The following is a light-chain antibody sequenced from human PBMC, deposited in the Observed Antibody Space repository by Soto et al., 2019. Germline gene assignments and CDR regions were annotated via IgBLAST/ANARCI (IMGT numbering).Light chain of an antibody. CDR1: QSLSRSY. J-gene: IGKJ4*01. Sequence: IVLTLSPGTLSLSPGERGTRAFKGRQSLSRSYLAWYQHKPGQAPTLLLYRAHSRATGIPDRFSGSGSGTDFTLTLSRLEPEDFAVYYCQQYGSSPLTFGGGTKV. CDR2: RAH. V-gene: IGKV3-20*01. CDR3: QQYGSSPLT.